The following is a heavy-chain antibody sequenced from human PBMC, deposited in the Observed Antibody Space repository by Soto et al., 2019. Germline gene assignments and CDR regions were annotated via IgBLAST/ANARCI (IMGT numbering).Heavy chain of an antibody. D-gene: IGHD3-9*01. CDR3: ARPGSGYDVLTGQYFYYFHAVDV. Sequence: PLGSLRLSCAVSGFLFNTYAMHWVRQAPGKGLEWVAVISYDARNTYYADSVKGRFTISRDNSRNTLYLQMNSLRPEDTAVYYCARPGSGYDVLTGQYFYYFHAVDVWGQGTTVTVSS. CDR1: GFLFNTYA. J-gene: IGHJ6*02. CDR2: ISYDARNT. V-gene: IGHV3-30*04.